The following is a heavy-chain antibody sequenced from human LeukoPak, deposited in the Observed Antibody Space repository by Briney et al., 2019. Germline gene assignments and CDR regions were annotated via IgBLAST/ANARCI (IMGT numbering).Heavy chain of an antibody. CDR1: GFTFSSYW. D-gene: IGHD1-26*01. Sequence: GGSLRLSCAASGFTFSSYWMTWVRQAPGKGLEWVANINKDGGEKYYVDSVKGRFTISRDNAKNSLYLQMNSLRADDTAVYYCVKDSPPRYSGSPPAYWGQGTLVTVSS. J-gene: IGHJ4*02. V-gene: IGHV3-7*03. CDR3: VKDSPPRYSGSPPAY. CDR2: INKDGGEK.